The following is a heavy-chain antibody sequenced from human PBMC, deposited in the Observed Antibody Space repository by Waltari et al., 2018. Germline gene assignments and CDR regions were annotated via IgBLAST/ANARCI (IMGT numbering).Heavy chain of an antibody. CDR2: ISGSGGST. D-gene: IGHD3-22*01. J-gene: IGHJ1*01. V-gene: IGHV3-23*01. Sequence: EVQLLESGGGLVQPGGSLRLSCAASGFTFSSYAMSWVRQAPGKGLGWVSAISGSGGSTYYADSVKGRFTISRDNSKNTLYLQMNSLRAEDTAVYYCAKVQGYYYDSSGYREYFQPWGQGTLVTVSS. CDR1: GFTFSSYA. CDR3: AKVQGYYYDSSGYREYFQP.